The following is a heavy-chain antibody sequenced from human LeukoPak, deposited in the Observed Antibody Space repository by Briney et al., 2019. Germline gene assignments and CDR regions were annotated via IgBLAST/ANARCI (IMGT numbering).Heavy chain of an antibody. V-gene: IGHV3-33*01. Sequence: GRSLRLSCVASGFAFSSYGMHWVRQAPGKGLEWVAVLWYDASEKYYADSVKGRFTISRDNSKNTLYLQMNSLRAEDTAVYYCARESGIAAALDLWGQGTLVTVSS. CDR1: GFAFSSYG. D-gene: IGHD6-13*01. CDR3: ARESGIAAALDL. J-gene: IGHJ5*02. CDR2: LWYDASEK.